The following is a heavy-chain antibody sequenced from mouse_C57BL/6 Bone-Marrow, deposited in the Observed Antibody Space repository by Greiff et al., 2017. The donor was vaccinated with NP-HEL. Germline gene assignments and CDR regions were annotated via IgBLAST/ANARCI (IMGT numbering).Heavy chain of an antibody. CDR2: ISYDGSN. J-gene: IGHJ4*01. CDR3: ARDDYGYDGNYAMDY. D-gene: IGHD2-2*01. CDR1: GYSITSGYY. V-gene: IGHV3-6*01. Sequence: VQLQQSGPGLVKPSQSLSLTCSVTGYSITSGYYWNWIRQFPGNKLEWMGYISYDGSNNYNPSLKNRISITRDTSKNQFFLKLNSVTTEDTATYYCARDDYGYDGNYAMDYWGQGTSVTVSS.